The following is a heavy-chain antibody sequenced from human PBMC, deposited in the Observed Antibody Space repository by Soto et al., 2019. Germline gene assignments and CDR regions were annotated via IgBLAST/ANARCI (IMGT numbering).Heavy chain of an antibody. J-gene: IGHJ4*02. CDR2: ITYDGSNK. CDR1: GFTFSSYG. CDR3: AKQEKQLCDY. V-gene: IGHV3-30*18. Sequence: GGSLRLSCAASGFTFSSYGMHWVRQAPGKGLEWVAVITYDGSNKYYADSVKGRFTISRDNSKNTLYLQMNSLRAEDTAVYYCAKQEKQLCDYWGQGTLVTVSS. D-gene: IGHD6-6*01.